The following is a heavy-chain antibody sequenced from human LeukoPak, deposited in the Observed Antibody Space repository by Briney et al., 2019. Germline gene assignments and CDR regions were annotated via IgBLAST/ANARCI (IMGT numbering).Heavy chain of an antibody. CDR3: ARGGGSCSRTSCYFRWFDP. J-gene: IGHJ5*02. CDR1: GFTFSSYA. Sequence: GGSLRLSCAASGFTFSSYAMHWVRQAPGKGLEWVAVISYDGGNKYYADSVKGRFTISRDNSKNTLYLQMNSLRAEDTAVYSCARGGGSCSRTSCYFRWFDPWGQGTLVTVSS. V-gene: IGHV3-30-3*01. CDR2: ISYDGGNK. D-gene: IGHD2-2*01.